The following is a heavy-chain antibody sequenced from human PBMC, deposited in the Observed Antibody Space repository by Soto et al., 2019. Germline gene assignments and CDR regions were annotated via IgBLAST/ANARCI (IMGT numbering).Heavy chain of an antibody. D-gene: IGHD5-18*01. CDR1: GFTFSTYS. V-gene: IGHV3-21*01. CDR3: ARVRSYSYGQGYGMDV. J-gene: IGHJ6*02. Sequence: GGSLRLSCAASGFTFSTYSMNWVRQAPRKGLEWVSSISSSSGYIYYADSVKGRFTISRDDAKNSLSLQMNSLRAEDTAVYYCARVRSYSYGQGYGMDVWGQGTTVTVSS. CDR2: ISSSSGYI.